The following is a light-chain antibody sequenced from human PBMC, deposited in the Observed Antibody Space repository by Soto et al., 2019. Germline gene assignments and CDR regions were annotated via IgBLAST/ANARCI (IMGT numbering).Light chain of an antibody. V-gene: IGLV2-14*01. CDR3: SSYTSSSTRVV. CDR2: DVS. CDR1: SSDVGGYTY. J-gene: IGLJ2*01. Sequence: QSALTQPASVSGSPGQSITISCTGTSSDVGGYTYVSWYQQHPVKAPKLMLYDVSNRPSGVSNRFSGSKSGNTASLTISGLQAEDDADYYCSSYTSSSTRVVFGGGTKLTVL.